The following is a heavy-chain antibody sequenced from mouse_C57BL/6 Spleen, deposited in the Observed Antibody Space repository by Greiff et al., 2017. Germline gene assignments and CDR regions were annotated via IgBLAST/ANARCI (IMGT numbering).Heavy chain of an antibody. Sequence: EVKVEESGPGLVKPSQSLSLTCSVTGYSITSGYYWNWIRQFPGNKLEWMGYISYDGSNNYNPSLKNRISITRDTSKNQFFLKLNSVTTEDTATYYCAREGATVVATDYAMDYWGQGTSVTVSS. J-gene: IGHJ4*01. V-gene: IGHV3-6*01. CDR1: GYSITSGYY. CDR2: ISYDGSN. D-gene: IGHD1-1*01. CDR3: AREGATVVATDYAMDY.